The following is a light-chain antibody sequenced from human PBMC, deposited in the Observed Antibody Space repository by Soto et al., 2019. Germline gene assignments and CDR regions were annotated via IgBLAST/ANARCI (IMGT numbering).Light chain of an antibody. CDR2: DVS. J-gene: IGLJ1*01. CDR1: SSDVGGYNY. CDR3: CSYAGSYTYV. V-gene: IGLV2-11*01. Sequence: QSALTQARSVSGSPGQSVTISCTGTSSDVGGYNYVSWYQQHPGKAPKLMIYDVSKRPSGVPDRFSGSKSGNTASLTISGLQAEDEADYYCCSYAGSYTYVFAPGTKVTVL.